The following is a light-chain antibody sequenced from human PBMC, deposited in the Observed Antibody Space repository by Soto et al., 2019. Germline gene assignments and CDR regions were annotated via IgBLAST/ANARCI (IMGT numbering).Light chain of an antibody. Sequence: ENVLTQSPGTLSLSPGERVTLSCRASETVSSSYVAWCQQKPGQAPRLLMYAASRRATGIPDRFSGSGSGTDFTLTITRLEPEDFAVYHCQQYGSLPYTFGQGTKLDIK. CDR2: AAS. CDR3: QQYGSLPYT. CDR1: ETVSSSY. V-gene: IGKV3-20*01. J-gene: IGKJ2*01.